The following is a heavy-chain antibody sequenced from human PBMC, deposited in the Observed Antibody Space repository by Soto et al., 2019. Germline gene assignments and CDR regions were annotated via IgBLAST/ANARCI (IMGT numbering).Heavy chain of an antibody. Sequence: SETLSLTCTVSGGSISSGGYYWSWIRQHPGKGLEWIGYIYYSGSTYYNPSLKSRVTISVDTSKNQFSLKLSSVTAADTAVYYCAGLKAGPGDYWGQGTPVTVSS. CDR3: AGLKAGPGDY. CDR1: GGSISSGGYY. D-gene: IGHD6-19*01. V-gene: IGHV4-31*03. J-gene: IGHJ4*02. CDR2: IYYSGST.